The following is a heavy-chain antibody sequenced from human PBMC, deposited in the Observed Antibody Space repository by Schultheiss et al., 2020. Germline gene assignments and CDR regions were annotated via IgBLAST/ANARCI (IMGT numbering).Heavy chain of an antibody. J-gene: IGHJ6*02. CDR1: GFTFSSYA. V-gene: IGHV3-23*01. CDR2: ISGSGGST. CDR3: ARIPSRYYYYYGMDV. D-gene: IGHD2-21*01. Sequence: GGSLRLSCAASGFTFSSYAMSWVRQAPGKGLEWVSAISGSGGSTYYADSVKGRFTISRDNSKNTLYLQMNSLRAEDTAVYYCARIPSRYYYYYGMDVWGQGPTVTVS.